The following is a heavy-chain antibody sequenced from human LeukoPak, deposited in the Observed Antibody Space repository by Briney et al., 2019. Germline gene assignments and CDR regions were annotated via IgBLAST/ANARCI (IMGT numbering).Heavy chain of an antibody. J-gene: IGHJ5*02. CDR3: ARDIGVRYSYGSNWFDP. CDR2: ISSSGSTI. V-gene: IGHV3-48*04. CDR1: GLTFSSYS. D-gene: IGHD5-18*01. Sequence: PGGSLRLSCAASGLTFSSYSMNWVRQAPGKGLEWVSYISSSGSTIYYADSVKGRFTISRDNAKNSLYLQMNSLRAEDTAVYYCARDIGVRYSYGSNWFDPWGQGTLVTVSS.